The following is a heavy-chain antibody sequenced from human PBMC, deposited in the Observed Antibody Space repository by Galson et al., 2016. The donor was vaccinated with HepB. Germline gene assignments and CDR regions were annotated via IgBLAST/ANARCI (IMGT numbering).Heavy chain of an antibody. Sequence: SLRLSCAASGFSFSNFAMYWVRQAPGKGLEWVAAIGYEGRSKYYIDSVKGRFSISRDNSKNTFSLQMNSLRVEDTALYYCATATDYAFDIWGQGTMVIVSS. CDR3: ATATDYAFDI. CDR2: IGYEGRSK. D-gene: IGHD3/OR15-3a*01. V-gene: IGHV3-30*03. J-gene: IGHJ3*02. CDR1: GFSFSNFA.